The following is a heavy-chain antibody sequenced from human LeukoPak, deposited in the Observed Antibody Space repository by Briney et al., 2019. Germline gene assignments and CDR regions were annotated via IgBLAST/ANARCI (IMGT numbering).Heavy chain of an antibody. D-gene: IGHD3-3*01. CDR3: ATYTLSQFWSGYYHFDY. V-gene: IGHV1-69*05. Sequence: SVNVSCKASGGTFIIYAVSWVRQAPGQGLEWMGGIIPMFGTSNYAQKFQGRVTITTDESTTTAYMELSSLSSEDTSVYYCATYTLSQFWSGYYHFDYWGQGTLVSVSS. CDR1: GGTFIIYA. CDR2: IIPMFGTS. J-gene: IGHJ4*02.